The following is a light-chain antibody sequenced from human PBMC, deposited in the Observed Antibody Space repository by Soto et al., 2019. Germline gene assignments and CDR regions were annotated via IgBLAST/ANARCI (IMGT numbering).Light chain of an antibody. J-gene: IGKJ1*01. V-gene: IGKV3-20*01. CDR3: QQYGSWWT. Sequence: EIVLTQSQGPLSLSPGERATLSCRASQSFSRSYLAWYQQKPGQAPRLLIYGASSRATGIPDRFSGSGSGTDFTLTISRLEPEDFAVYYCQQYGSWWTFGQGTKVEIK. CDR1: QSFSRSY. CDR2: GAS.